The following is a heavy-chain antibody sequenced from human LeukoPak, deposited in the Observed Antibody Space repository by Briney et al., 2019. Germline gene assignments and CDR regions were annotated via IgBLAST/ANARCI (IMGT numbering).Heavy chain of an antibody. J-gene: IGHJ6*02. CDR2: INHSGST. D-gene: IGHD6-6*01. Sequence: PSETLSLTCAVYGGSFSGYYWSWIRQPPGKGLEWIGEINHSGSTNYNPSLKSRVTISVDTSKNQFSLKLSSVTAADTAVYYCARAPKAPASMDVWGQGTTVTVSS. CDR3: ARAPKAPASMDV. V-gene: IGHV4-34*01. CDR1: GGSFSGYY.